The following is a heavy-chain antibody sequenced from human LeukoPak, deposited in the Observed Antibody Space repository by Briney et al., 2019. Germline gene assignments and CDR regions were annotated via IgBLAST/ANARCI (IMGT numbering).Heavy chain of an antibody. Sequence: PGGSLRLSCAASGFTFSSFSMNWVRQAPGKGLEWVSSITSSGFIYYADSLKGRFTISRDSAENSLYLQMSSLRAEDTAVYYCARTYYYASGSYWPWGQGTLVTVSS. D-gene: IGHD3-10*01. CDR1: GFTFSSFS. J-gene: IGHJ4*02. CDR2: ITSSGFI. V-gene: IGHV3-21*04. CDR3: ARTYYYASGSYWP.